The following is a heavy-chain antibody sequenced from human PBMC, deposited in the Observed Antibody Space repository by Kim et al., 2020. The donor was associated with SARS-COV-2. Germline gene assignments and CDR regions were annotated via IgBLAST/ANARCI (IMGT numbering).Heavy chain of an antibody. J-gene: IGHJ4*02. V-gene: IGHV3-23*01. Sequence: AAVKGRFTTTRDNSKNPLYLQINSLRAEDTAVYYCAKVFVGAAAGTRDDYWGQGTLVTVSS. D-gene: IGHD6-13*01. CDR3: AKVFVGAAAGTRDDY.